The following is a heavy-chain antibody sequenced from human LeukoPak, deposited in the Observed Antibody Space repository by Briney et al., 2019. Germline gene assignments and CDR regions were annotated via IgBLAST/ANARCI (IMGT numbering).Heavy chain of an antibody. CDR3: ARGGGYDTLDY. CDR2: INQSGST. Sequence: PSETLSLTCAVYGGSFSGYYWSWIRQSPGKGLEWIGEINQSGSTNHNPSLKSRVTISVDTSKNQFSLKVSSVTAADTAVYYCARGGGYDTLDYWGQGTLVTVSS. J-gene: IGHJ4*02. D-gene: IGHD5-12*01. CDR1: GGSFSGYY. V-gene: IGHV4-34*01.